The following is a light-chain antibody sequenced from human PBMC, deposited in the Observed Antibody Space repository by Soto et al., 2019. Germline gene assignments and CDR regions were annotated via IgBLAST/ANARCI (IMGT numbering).Light chain of an antibody. Sequence: IQITPFPSSLSATLRDKVTIPFLASQSISSYLNWYQHKPGKAPKVLIYAASSLQSGVPSRFSGSGSGTDFTLTISSLQAEDFATYYCQQSYNTLITFGHGTRLEIK. CDR1: QSISSY. V-gene: IGKV1-39*01. CDR3: QQSYNTLIT. J-gene: IGKJ5*01. CDR2: AAS.